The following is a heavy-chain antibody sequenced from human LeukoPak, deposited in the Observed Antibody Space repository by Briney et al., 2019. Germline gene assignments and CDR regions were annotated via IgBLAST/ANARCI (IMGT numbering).Heavy chain of an antibody. D-gene: IGHD1-26*01. J-gene: IGHJ3*02. CDR1: GFAFSNYG. CDR3: AKKTIVGATVDAFDI. CDR2: IRYDGFNK. Sequence: GGSLRLSCAASGFAFSNYGMHWVRQAPGKGLEWVASIRYDGFNKYYADSLKGRFTISRDNSKNTLYLQMNSLRAEDTAVYYCAKKTIVGATVDAFDIWGQGTMVIVSS. V-gene: IGHV3-30*02.